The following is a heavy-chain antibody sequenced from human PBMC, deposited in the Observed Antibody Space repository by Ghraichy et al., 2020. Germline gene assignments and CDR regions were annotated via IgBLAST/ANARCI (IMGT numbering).Heavy chain of an antibody. CDR3: ARDYDVLTGGMDV. CDR2: ISSSSISI. Sequence: SCAASGFTFRRYDMNWVRQAPGKGLEWVSSISSSSISIYYGDSVRGRFTISRDNARDFLSLQMNSLRAEDTAVYYCARDYDVLTGGMDVWGQGTTVTVSS. J-gene: IGHJ6*02. V-gene: IGHV3-21*01. CDR1: GFTFRRYD. D-gene: IGHD3-9*01.